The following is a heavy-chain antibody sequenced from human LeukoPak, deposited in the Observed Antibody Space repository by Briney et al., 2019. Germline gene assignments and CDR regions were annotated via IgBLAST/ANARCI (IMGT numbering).Heavy chain of an antibody. CDR3: AKGSYYDSSGSFYFDY. V-gene: IGHV3-13*01. D-gene: IGHD3-22*01. J-gene: IGHJ4*02. CDR2: IGTGGDT. Sequence: GGSLRLSCAVSGFSFDNYDMHWVRQISGEGLEWVAAIGTGGDTYYRDSVKGRFTISRGNAKNSLYLQMNSLRVGDTAVYYCAKGSYYDSSGSFYFDYWGQGTLVTVSS. CDR1: GFSFDNYD.